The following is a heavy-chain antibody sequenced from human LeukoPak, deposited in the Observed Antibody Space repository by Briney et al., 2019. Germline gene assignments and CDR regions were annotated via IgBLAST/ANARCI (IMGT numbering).Heavy chain of an antibody. V-gene: IGHV3-21*01. Sequence: GGSLRLSCAASGFTFTSYAMSWVRQAPGKGLEWVSSISTRGSYIYYADSVKGRFTISRDNAKNSLYLQMNSLRAEDTAMYYCARAEVLLWFGESPGAEYFQHWGQGTLVTVPS. CDR1: GFTFTSYA. CDR3: ARAEVLLWFGESPGAEYFQH. D-gene: IGHD3-10*01. J-gene: IGHJ1*01. CDR2: ISTRGSYI.